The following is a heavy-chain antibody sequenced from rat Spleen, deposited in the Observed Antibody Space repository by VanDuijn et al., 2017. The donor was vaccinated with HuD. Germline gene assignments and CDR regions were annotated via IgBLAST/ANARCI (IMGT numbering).Heavy chain of an antibody. CDR2: ISRGGST. CDR1: GFSLTSNG. D-gene: IGHD1-12*02. J-gene: IGHJ2*01. CDR3: ARSAKYYYDGSYYYVHFDY. V-gene: IGHV2S8*01. Sequence: QVQLKESGPGLVQPSQTLSLTCTVSGFSLTSNGVSWVRQTPGKGLEWIAAISRGGSTYYNSALKSRLSISRDTSKSQVLLKMNSLQTEDTAMYFCARSAKYYYDGSYYYVHFDYWGQGVMVTVSS.